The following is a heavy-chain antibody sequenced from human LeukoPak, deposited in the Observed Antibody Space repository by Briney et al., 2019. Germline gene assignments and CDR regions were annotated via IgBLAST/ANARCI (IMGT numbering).Heavy chain of an antibody. CDR3: ARVPGVFYEGLIGFGSGWFDP. J-gene: IGHJ5*02. Sequence: SETLSLTCTVSGDAVYYWNWIRQPAGKGLEWVGRIYNNESTWSNPSLKSRVSMSIDTSKNQFSLKMTSVTAADTAVYYCARVPGVFYEGLIGFGSGWFDPWGQGTLVTVSS. D-gene: IGHD3-9*01. CDR2: IYNNEST. CDR1: GDAVYY. V-gene: IGHV4-4*07.